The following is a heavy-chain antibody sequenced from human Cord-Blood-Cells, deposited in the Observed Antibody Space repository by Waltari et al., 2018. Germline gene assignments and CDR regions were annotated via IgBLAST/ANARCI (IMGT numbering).Heavy chain of an antibody. Sequence: QGQLQQWGAGLLKPSETLSLPCAVYGGSFSGYYWSWIRQPPGKGLGWIGEINHRGSTNYTRSVRDRVTISVDTSKSQCSLNLSSVTAADTAVYYCARGAYCSGGSCYWIDYWGQGTLVTVSS. CDR3: ARGAYCSGGSCYWIDY. J-gene: IGHJ4*02. CDR2: INHRGST. CDR1: GGSFSGYY. V-gene: IGHV4-34*01. D-gene: IGHD2-15*01.